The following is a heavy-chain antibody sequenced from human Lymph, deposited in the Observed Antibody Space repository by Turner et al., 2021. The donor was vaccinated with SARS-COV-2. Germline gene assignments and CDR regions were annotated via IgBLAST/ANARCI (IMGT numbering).Heavy chain of an antibody. V-gene: IGHV3-21*01. D-gene: IGHD4-17*01. Sequence: EVQLVESGGGLVKPGGSLRLSWPASGFTFSTYSMNWVRQAPGKGLEWISSISSSSSYIYYADSVKGRFTISRDDAKNSLYLQMNSLRAEDTAVYDCARDIPTTADYFDYWGQGTLVTVSS. CDR3: ARDIPTTADYFDY. J-gene: IGHJ4*02. CDR2: ISSSSSYI. CDR1: GFTFSTYS.